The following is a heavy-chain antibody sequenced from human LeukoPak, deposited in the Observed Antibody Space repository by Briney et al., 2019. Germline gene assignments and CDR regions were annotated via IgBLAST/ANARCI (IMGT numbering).Heavy chain of an antibody. CDR1: GFTFSSYG. Sequence: GRSLRLSCAASGFTFSSYGMHWVRQAPGKGLEWVAVIWYDGSNKYYADSVKGRFTISRDNSKNTLYLQMNCLRAEDTAVYFCARDSLWFGTTGFDPWGQGTLVTVSS. CDR2: IWYDGSNK. J-gene: IGHJ5*02. V-gene: IGHV3-33*01. CDR3: ARDSLWFGTTGFDP. D-gene: IGHD3-10*01.